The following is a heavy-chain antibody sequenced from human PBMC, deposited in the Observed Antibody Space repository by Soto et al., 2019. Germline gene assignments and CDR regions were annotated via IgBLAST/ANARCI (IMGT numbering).Heavy chain of an antibody. J-gene: IGHJ5*02. CDR3: ARVVPAAPPGNWFDP. D-gene: IGHD2-2*01. Sequence: GASVKVSCKASGGTFSSYAISWVRQAPGQGLEWMGGIIPIFGTANHAQKFQGRATITADKSTSTAYMELSSLRSEDTAVYYCARVVPAAPPGNWFDPWGQGTLVTVSS. CDR2: IIPIFGTA. V-gene: IGHV1-69*06. CDR1: GGTFSSYA.